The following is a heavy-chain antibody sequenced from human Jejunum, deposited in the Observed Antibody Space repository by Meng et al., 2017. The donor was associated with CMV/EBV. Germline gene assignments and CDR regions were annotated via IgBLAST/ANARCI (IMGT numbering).Heavy chain of an antibody. V-gene: IGHV3-30-3*01. D-gene: IGHD2-2*02. CDR1: FTFSYYA. CDR3: ARPRVSYTNWAPQGH. CDR2: IAYDGANE. Sequence: FTFSYYAMQWVRQAPGKGLEWVAVIAYDGANEFYADSVKGRFTISRDNSKNTLYLQMDSLRPEDTAVYYCARPRVSYTNWAPQGHWGQGTQVTVSS. J-gene: IGHJ4*02.